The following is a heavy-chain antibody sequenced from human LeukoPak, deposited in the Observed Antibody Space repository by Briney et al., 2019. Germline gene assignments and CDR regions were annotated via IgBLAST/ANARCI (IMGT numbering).Heavy chain of an antibody. V-gene: IGHV4-4*07. Sequence: SETLSLTCTVSGGSISSYYWSWIRQPAGKGLEWIGRIYTSGSTNYNPPLKSRVTMSVDTSKNQFSLKLSSVTAADTAVYYCAREASYGSGSYYVLSWFDPWGQGTLVTVSS. D-gene: IGHD3-10*01. CDR3: AREASYGSGSYYVLSWFDP. CDR1: GGSISSYY. J-gene: IGHJ5*02. CDR2: IYTSGST.